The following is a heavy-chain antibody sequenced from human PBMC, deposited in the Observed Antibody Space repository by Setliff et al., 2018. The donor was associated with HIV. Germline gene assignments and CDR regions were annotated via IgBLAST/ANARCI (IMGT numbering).Heavy chain of an antibody. CDR1: GYLFTGYY. CDR3: ARDSEPGIAVAGADAFVI. CDR2: INVNSGGT. Sequence: ASVKVSCKASGYLFTGYYMRWVRQAPGQGLEWMGWINVNSGGTKYAQKFQGRVPMTRDTSISTAYMELRSLRSDDTAVYHCARDSEPGIAVAGADAFVIWGQGTTVTVSS. D-gene: IGHD6-19*01. J-gene: IGHJ3*02. V-gene: IGHV1-2*02.